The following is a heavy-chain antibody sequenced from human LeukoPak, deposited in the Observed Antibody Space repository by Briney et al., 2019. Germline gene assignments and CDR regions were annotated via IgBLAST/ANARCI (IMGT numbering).Heavy chain of an antibody. Sequence: GESLKISCAASGFTFSDYYMSWIRQAPGKGLEWVSYISSSGSTIYYADSVKGRFTISRDNAKNSLYLQMNSLRAEDTAVYYCARGFRRGYSYGYNFDYWGQGTLVTVSS. CDR1: GFTFSDYY. CDR3: ARGFRRGYSYGYNFDY. CDR2: ISSSGSTI. J-gene: IGHJ4*02. D-gene: IGHD5-18*01. V-gene: IGHV3-11*04.